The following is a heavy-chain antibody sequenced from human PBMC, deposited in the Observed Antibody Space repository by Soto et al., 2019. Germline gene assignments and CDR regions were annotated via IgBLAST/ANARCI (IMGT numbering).Heavy chain of an antibody. Sequence: PSETLSLTCTVSGGSISSGGYYWSWIRQHPGKGLEWIGYIYYSGSTYYNPSLKSRVTISVDTSKNQFSLKLSSVTAADTAVYYCARDLLVDVVVPAAPNYYYYYGMDVWGQGTTVTVSS. CDR2: IYYSGST. CDR3: ARDLLVDVVVPAAPNYYYYYGMDV. CDR1: GGSISSGGYY. J-gene: IGHJ6*02. D-gene: IGHD2-2*01. V-gene: IGHV4-31*03.